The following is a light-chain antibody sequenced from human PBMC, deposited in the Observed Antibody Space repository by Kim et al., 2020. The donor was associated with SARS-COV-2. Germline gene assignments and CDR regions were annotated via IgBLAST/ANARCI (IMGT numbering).Light chain of an antibody. Sequence: GDRVTITCRASQSITGWLALYQQKPGKAPQLLIYDASNLESGVPSRFSGSGSGTEFTLTISSLQPDDFATYYCQQYNAYRTFGQ. CDR2: DAS. CDR3: QQYNAYRT. V-gene: IGKV1-5*01. CDR1: QSITGW. J-gene: IGKJ1*01.